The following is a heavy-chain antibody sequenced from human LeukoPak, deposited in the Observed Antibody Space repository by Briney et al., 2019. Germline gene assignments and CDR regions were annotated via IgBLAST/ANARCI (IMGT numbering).Heavy chain of an antibody. CDR1: GYTFTAYY. D-gene: IGHD5-12*01. CDR3: AREFNGYDPYYFDY. CDR2: INPQTGGT. V-gene: IGHV1-2*02. J-gene: IGHJ4*02. Sequence: ASVKVSCKASGYTFTAYYIHWIRQAPGQGPEWMGWINPQTGGTKSAPNFQGRDAMTRDTSIFTVYLDLAGLRSDDTAVYYCAREFNGYDPYYFDYWGRGTLVTVSS.